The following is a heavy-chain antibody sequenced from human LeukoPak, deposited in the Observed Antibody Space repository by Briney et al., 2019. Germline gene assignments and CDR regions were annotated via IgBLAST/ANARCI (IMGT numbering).Heavy chain of an antibody. CDR3: ARGRRHLYCSSTTCPPWFDY. D-gene: IGHD2-2*01. J-gene: IGHJ4*02. CDR1: GGSFSGYY. CDR2: INHSGST. V-gene: IGHV4-34*01. Sequence: SETLSLTCAVYGGSFSGYYWSWIRQPPGNGLEWIGEINHSGSTNYNPSLKSRVTISVDTSKNQFSLKLSSVTAADTAVYYCARGRRHLYCSSTTCPPWFDYWGQGTLVTVSS.